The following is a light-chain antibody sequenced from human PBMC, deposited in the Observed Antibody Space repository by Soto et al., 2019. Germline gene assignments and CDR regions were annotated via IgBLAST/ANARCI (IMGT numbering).Light chain of an antibody. J-gene: IGKJ4*01. Sequence: DIQMTQSPSSVSASVGDRGTITSRAIQGISSWSAWYQQKPGKAPTLMIYAAPSWQSGGPSRFSGSGSGTDFTLTISSLQHEDVATYYCQQANSSPLTFGGGTKVEIK. V-gene: IGKV1-12*01. CDR1: QGISSW. CDR3: QQANSSPLT. CDR2: AAP.